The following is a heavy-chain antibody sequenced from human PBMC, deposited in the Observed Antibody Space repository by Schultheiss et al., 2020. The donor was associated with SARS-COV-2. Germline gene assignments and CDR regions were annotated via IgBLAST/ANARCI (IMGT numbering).Heavy chain of an antibody. CDR2: INPSGGST. CDR3: AKDRDRLRLGELSLYDY. D-gene: IGHD3-16*02. J-gene: IGHJ4*02. CDR1: GYTFTSYD. V-gene: IGHV1-46*01. Sequence: ASVKVSCKASGYTFTSYDINWVRQAPGQGLEWMGIINPSGGSTSYAQKFQGRVTMTRDTSTSTVYMELSSLRSEDTAVYYCAKDRDRLRLGELSLYDYWGQGTLVTVSS.